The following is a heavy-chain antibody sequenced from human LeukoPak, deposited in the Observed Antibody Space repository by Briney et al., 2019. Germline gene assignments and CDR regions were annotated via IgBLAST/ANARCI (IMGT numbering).Heavy chain of an antibody. D-gene: IGHD3-10*01. Sequence: ASVKVSCKASGYTFTGYYMHWVRQAPGQGLEWMRWINPNRGGTNYAQKFQGRVTMTRDTSISTAYMELSRLRSDNTAVYYCARGHMVRGVMGYYYYYTDVWGKGTTVTVSS. CDR3: ARGHMVRGVMGYYYYYTDV. V-gene: IGHV1-2*02. CDR1: GYTFTGYY. J-gene: IGHJ6*03. CDR2: INPNRGGT.